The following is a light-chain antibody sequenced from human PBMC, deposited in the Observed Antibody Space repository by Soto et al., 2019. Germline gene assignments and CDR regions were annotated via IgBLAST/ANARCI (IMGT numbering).Light chain of an antibody. CDR2: AAS. CDR1: QPISNS. CDR3: QKYYSAPFT. V-gene: IGKV1-27*01. J-gene: IGKJ3*01. Sequence: IQMTQSPSSLSASVGDRVTITCRASQPISNSLAWYQQNPGKVPKVLIYAASTLQSGVPSRFSGSGSGTDFTLTISSLQPEDVATYYCQKYYSAPFTFGPGTKLDIK.